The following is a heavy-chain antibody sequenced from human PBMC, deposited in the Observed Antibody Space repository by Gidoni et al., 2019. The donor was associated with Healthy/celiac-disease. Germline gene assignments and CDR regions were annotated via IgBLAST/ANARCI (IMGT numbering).Heavy chain of an antibody. CDR1: GYTFTSYG. CDR2: ICAYNGNT. Sequence: QVQLVQSGAEVKKPGASVKVSCKASGYTFTSYGISWVRQAPGQGLEWMGWICAYNGNTTYAQKLQGRVTMTTDTSTSTDYMELRSLRSDDTAVYYCARDRYCSGTSCPEYYYYGMDVWGQGTTVTVSS. V-gene: IGHV1-18*01. J-gene: IGHJ6*02. D-gene: IGHD2-2*01. CDR3: ARDRYCSGTSCPEYYYYGMDV.